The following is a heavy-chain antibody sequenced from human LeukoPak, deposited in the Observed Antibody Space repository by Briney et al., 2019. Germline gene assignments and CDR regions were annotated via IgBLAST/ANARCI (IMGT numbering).Heavy chain of an antibody. D-gene: IGHD3-16*01. V-gene: IGHV4-34*01. Sequence: SETLTLTCAVYGVSFSGYYWSWIRQPPGKGLECVGEINHSGNTNYYPSLKSRVTISVHTSKNQCSLKLSSVNAADTAVYYCARGLVYGGPGMVDYWGQGTLVTVSS. CDR2: INHSGNT. J-gene: IGHJ4*02. CDR3: ARGLVYGGPGMVDY. CDR1: GVSFSGYY.